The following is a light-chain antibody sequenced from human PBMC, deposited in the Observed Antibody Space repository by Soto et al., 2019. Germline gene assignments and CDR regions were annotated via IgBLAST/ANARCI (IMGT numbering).Light chain of an antibody. J-gene: IGLJ1*01. CDR3: GSYSSSSTLYV. CDR1: SSDVGGSNY. CDR2: DVS. V-gene: IGLV2-14*03. Sequence: QSALTQPASVSGSPGQSITISCTGTSSDVGGSNYVSWYQQHPGKAPKLMIYDVSNRPSGVSNRFSGSKSGNTASLTISGLQAEDEADYYCGSYSSSSTLYVFGTGPKLTVL.